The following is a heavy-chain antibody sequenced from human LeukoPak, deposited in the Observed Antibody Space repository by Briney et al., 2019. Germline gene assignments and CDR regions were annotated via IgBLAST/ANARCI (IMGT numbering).Heavy chain of an antibody. V-gene: IGHV1-2*02. CDR1: GYTFTGYY. D-gene: IGHD3-22*01. CDR2: INPNSGGT. J-gene: IGHJ4*02. Sequence: ASVKVSCKASGYTFTGYYMHWVRQAPGQGLEWMGWINPNSGGTNYAQKFQGRVTMTRDTSISTAYMELSRLRSDDTAVYYCARSLAHYYDSSGYYSPLYYFDYWGQGTLVTVSS. CDR3: ARSLAHYYDSSGYYSPLYYFDY.